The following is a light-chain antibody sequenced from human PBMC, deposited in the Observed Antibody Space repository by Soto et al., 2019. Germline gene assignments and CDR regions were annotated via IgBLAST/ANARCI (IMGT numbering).Light chain of an antibody. V-gene: IGLV2-14*01. CDR2: DVS. CDR1: SSDVGGYNY. J-gene: IGLJ1*01. CDR3: SSYPSSSTRGGV. Sequence: QSVLTQPASVSGSPGQSITISCTGTSSDVGGYNYVSWYQQHPGKAPKLMIYDVSNRPSGVSNRFSGSKSGNTASLTISGLQAEDEADDYCSSYPSSSTRGGVFGTGPKVTVL.